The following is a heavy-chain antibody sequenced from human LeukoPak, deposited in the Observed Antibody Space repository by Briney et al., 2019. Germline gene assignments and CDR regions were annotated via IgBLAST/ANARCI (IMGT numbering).Heavy chain of an antibody. CDR2: INHSGST. CDR1: GGSISSSSYY. J-gene: IGHJ4*02. D-gene: IGHD6-19*01. Sequence: PSETLSLTCTVSGGSISSSSYYWGWIRQPPGKGLEWIGEINHSGSTNYNPSLKSRVTISVDTSKNQFSLKLSSVTAADTAVYYCARGSSGWLLIFDYWGQGTLVTVSS. V-gene: IGHV4-39*07. CDR3: ARGSSGWLLIFDY.